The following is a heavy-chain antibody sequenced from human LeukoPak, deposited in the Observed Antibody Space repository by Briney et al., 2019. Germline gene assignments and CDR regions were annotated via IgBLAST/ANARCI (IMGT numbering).Heavy chain of an antibody. CDR1: GYTFTGYY. V-gene: IGHV1-2*02. Sequence: ASVKVSCKASGYTFTGYYMHWVRQAPGQGLEWMGWINPNSGGTNYAQKFQGRVTMTRDTSISTAYMELSSLRSEDTAVYYCARGGGGGDCSGGSCYSDAFDIWGQGTMVTVSS. CDR2: INPNSGGT. CDR3: ARGGGGGDCSGGSCYSDAFDI. J-gene: IGHJ3*02. D-gene: IGHD2-15*01.